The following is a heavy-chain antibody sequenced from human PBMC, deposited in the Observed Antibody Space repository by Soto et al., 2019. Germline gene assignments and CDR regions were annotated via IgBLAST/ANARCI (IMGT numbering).Heavy chain of an antibody. D-gene: IGHD3-3*01. CDR1: GFTFSSYS. Sequence: GGSLRLSCAASGFTFSSYSMNWVRQAPGKGLEWVSYISSSSSTIYYANSVKGRFTISRDNAKNSRYLQMNSLRDEDTAVYYCAREAPRITIFGVVIFDYYGMDVWGQGTTVTVSS. CDR3: AREAPRITIFGVVIFDYYGMDV. V-gene: IGHV3-48*02. CDR2: ISSSSSTI. J-gene: IGHJ6*02.